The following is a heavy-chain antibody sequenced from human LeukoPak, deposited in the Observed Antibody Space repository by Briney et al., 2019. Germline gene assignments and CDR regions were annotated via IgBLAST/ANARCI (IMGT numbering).Heavy chain of an antibody. CDR1: GYSFTNYG. J-gene: IGHJ5*02. CDR3: ARGEDNWFDP. V-gene: IGHV1-18*01. D-gene: IGHD1-26*01. Sequence: GASVKVSCKTSGYSFTNYGITWVRQAPGQGLEWMGWISGYNSKPFYAQNFQGRVTMTTDTSTSTVYMELRSLRSDDTAVYYCARGEDNWFDPWGQGTLVTVSS. CDR2: ISGYNSKP.